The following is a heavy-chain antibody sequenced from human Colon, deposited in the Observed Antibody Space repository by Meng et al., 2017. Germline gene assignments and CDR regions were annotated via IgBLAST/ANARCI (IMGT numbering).Heavy chain of an antibody. Sequence: QVQLQAPGQGLVRPSETLSLTCTVSGASVSSDSHYWSWIRQSPGKGLEWIGYIYYTGNTNYNPSLASRVSMSLDTSKNHFSLHLTSVTAADTAIYYCARVNGDFDEAWFDPWGQGTLVTVSS. D-gene: IGHD4-17*01. V-gene: IGHV4-61*03. CDR3: ARVNGDFDEAWFDP. CDR1: GASVSSDSHY. CDR2: IYYTGNT. J-gene: IGHJ5*02.